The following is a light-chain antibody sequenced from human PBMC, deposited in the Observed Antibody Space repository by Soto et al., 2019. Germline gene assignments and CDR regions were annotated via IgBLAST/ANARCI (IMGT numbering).Light chain of an antibody. CDR1: ISNIGKDT. CDR3: STWDDSLNGWV. Sequence: QSVLTQPPSVSGTPVLRVTISCSGGISNIGKDTVNWYQQLPGTAPKLLMFNDDKRPSGVPDRFSGSRSGTSASLAISGLQSDDEAVYFCSTWDDSLNGWVFGGGTNVTVL. CDR2: NDD. V-gene: IGLV1-44*01. J-gene: IGLJ3*02.